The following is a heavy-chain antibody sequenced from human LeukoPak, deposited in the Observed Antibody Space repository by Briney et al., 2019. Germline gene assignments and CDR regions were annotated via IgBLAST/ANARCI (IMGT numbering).Heavy chain of an antibody. CDR3: AREGPRGNSQFDY. Sequence: GGSLRLSCAASGFTFSNYGMNWVRQAPGKGLEWVALIWYDGSNKYYTDSVKGRLTISRDNSKDTLFLQMNGLRAEDTAVYYCAREGPRGNSQFDYWGQGTLVTVSS. J-gene: IGHJ4*02. CDR2: IWYDGSNK. D-gene: IGHD2/OR15-2a*01. CDR1: GFTFSNYG. V-gene: IGHV3-33*01.